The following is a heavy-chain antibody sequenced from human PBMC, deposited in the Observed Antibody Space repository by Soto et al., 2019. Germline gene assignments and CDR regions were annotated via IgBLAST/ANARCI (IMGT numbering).Heavy chain of an antibody. V-gene: IGHV4-59*01. J-gene: IGHJ6*02. Sequence: SETLSLTCTVSGGSISSYYWSWIRQPPGKGLEWIGYIYYSGSTNYNPSLKSRVTISVDTSKNQFSLKLSSVTAADTAVYYCARCIYYYGMDVWGQGTTVTVSS. CDR3: ARCIYYYGMDV. CDR2: IYYSGST. CDR1: GGSISSYY.